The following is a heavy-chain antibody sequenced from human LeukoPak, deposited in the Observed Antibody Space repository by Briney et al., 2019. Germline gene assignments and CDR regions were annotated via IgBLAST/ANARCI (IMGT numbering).Heavy chain of an antibody. V-gene: IGHV4-34*01. D-gene: IGHD2-2*01. CDR3: ARVGYCSSTSCPYGMGV. CDR2: INHSATT. Sequence: PSETLSLTCAVYGGSFSGYYWRGIRQPPGKGLEGMGEINHSATTNYNPSPKSRVTISVATSTHPFSLKLSSVTAADTAVYYCARVGYCSSTSCPYGMGVWGQGTTVTVSS. J-gene: IGHJ6*02. CDR1: GGSFSGYY.